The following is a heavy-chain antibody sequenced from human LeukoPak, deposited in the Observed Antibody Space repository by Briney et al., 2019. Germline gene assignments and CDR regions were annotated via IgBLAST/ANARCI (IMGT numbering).Heavy chain of an antibody. J-gene: IGHJ2*01. CDR1: GITVSSNY. CDR2: IYSGGNT. V-gene: IGHV3-66*01. D-gene: IGHD1-1*01. Sequence: GGSLRLSCAASGITVSSNYMSWVRQAPGKGPEWVSVIYSGGNTYYADSVKGRFTISRDNSKNTLYLQMNSLRVEDMAVYYCARGRGYQWNDGYWYFDPWGRGTLVTVSS. CDR3: ARGRGYQWNDGYWYFDP.